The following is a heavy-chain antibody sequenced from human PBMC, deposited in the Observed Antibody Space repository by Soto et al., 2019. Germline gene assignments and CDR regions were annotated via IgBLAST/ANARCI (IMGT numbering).Heavy chain of an antibody. J-gene: IGHJ3*02. D-gene: IGHD4-17*01. Sequence: ASVKVSCKASGGTFSSYTISWVRQAPGQGLEWMGRIIPILGIANYAQKFQGRVTITADKSTSTAYMELSSLRSEDTAVYYCARDKHDYGDSVDAFDIWGQGTMVTVSS. V-gene: IGHV1-69*04. CDR3: ARDKHDYGDSVDAFDI. CDR1: GGTFSSYT. CDR2: IIPILGIA.